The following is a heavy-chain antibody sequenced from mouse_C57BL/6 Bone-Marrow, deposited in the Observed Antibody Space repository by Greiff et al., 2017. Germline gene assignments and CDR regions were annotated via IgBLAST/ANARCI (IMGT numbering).Heavy chain of an antibody. CDR1: GYTFTSYW. V-gene: IGHV1-55*01. D-gene: IGHD2-5*01. J-gene: IGHJ1*03. CDR3: ARPYYSNYWYFDV. CDR2: ICPGSGST. Sequence: VQLQQPGAELVKPGASVKMSCKASGYTFTSYWITWVKPRPGQGLEWIGDICPGSGSTNYNEKFKSKATLTVDTSSSPAYMQLSSLTSEDSAVYYCARPYYSNYWYFDVWGTGTTVTVSS.